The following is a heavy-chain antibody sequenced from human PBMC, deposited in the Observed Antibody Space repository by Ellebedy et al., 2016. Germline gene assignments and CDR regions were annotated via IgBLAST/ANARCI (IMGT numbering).Heavy chain of an antibody. CDR2: IYPGGRR. V-gene: IGHV4-30-2*01. Sequence: SETLSLTXTVSGDSITSGGYSWTWIRQPPGKGLEWIGCIYPGGRRRSNPSLQSRVAISVDTSKNQFSLKLTFVTAADTAVYYCAGETNWYYFDFWGQGSLVTVSS. J-gene: IGHJ4*02. CDR1: GDSITSGGYS. D-gene: IGHD7-27*01. CDR3: AGETNWYYFDF.